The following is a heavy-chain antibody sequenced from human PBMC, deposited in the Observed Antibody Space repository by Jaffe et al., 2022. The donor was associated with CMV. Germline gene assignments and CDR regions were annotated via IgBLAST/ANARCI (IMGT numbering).Heavy chain of an antibody. Sequence: QLQLQESGPGLVKPSETLSLTCTVSGGSISSSSYYWGWIRQPPGKGLEWIGSIYYSGSTYYNPSLKSRVTISVDTSKNQFSLKLSSVTAADTAVYYCARHDPGGRPVVVVPATYMDVWGKGTTVTVSS. J-gene: IGHJ6*03. CDR2: IYYSGST. CDR1: GGSISSSSYY. D-gene: IGHD2-2*01. CDR3: ARHDPGGRPVVVVPATYMDV. V-gene: IGHV4-39*01.